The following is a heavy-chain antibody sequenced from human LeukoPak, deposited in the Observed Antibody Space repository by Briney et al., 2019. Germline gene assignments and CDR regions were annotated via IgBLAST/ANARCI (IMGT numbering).Heavy chain of an antibody. Sequence: LGASLKISCKGSGSSFTSYWIGWVRQMPGKGPERMWIIYPGDSDPGYSPSFQGQVAISADKSISTAYLQWSSLEASDTAMYYCARLGGDDTENYYYYYGMDVWGQGTTVTVSS. CDR3: ARLGGDDTENYYYYYGMDV. CDR2: IYPGDSDP. CDR1: GSSFTSYW. V-gene: IGHV5-51*01. D-gene: IGHD4-17*01. J-gene: IGHJ6*02.